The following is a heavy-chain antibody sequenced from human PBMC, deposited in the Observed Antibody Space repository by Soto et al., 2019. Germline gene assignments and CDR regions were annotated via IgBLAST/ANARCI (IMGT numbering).Heavy chain of an antibody. J-gene: IGHJ4*02. Sequence: SETLSLTCTVSGGSISSYYWSWIRQPPGKGLEWIGYIYYSGSTNYNPSLKSRVTISVDTSKNQFSLKLSSVTAADTAVYYCARRRSGSYVGFDYWGQGTLVTVSS. CDR3: ARRRSGSYVGFDY. CDR2: IYYSGST. CDR1: GGSISSYY. D-gene: IGHD1-26*01. V-gene: IGHV4-59*01.